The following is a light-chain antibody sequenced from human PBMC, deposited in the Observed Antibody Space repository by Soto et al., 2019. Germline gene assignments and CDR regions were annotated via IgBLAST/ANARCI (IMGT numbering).Light chain of an antibody. Sequence: QSALTQPPSASGSPGQSVTISCTGTSSDVGGYNYVSWYQHHPGKAPKLMIYEVSQRPSGVPDRFSGSKSGNTASLTVSGLQAEDEADYYCSSYAGTTNFVVFGGGTQLTVL. CDR1: SSDVGGYNY. CDR2: EVS. CDR3: SSYAGTTNFVV. J-gene: IGLJ2*01. V-gene: IGLV2-8*01.